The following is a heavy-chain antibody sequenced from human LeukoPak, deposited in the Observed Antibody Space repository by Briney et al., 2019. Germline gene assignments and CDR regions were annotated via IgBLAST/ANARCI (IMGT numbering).Heavy chain of an antibody. CDR2: IYPGDSDT. V-gene: IGHV5-51*01. Sequence: GESLKISYKGSGYSFTRYWIAWVRQMPGKGLEWMGTIYPGDSDTRYSPSFQGQVTMSADKSISTAYLQWSSLKASDTAIYYCARRGAPVLGLYYMDVWGRGTTVTVSS. D-gene: IGHD3-16*01. CDR3: ARRGAPVLGLYYMDV. J-gene: IGHJ6*03. CDR1: GYSFTRYW.